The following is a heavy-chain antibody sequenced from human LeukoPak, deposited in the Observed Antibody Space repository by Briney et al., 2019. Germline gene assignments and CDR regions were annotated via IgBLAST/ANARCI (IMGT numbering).Heavy chain of an antibody. J-gene: IGHJ5*02. V-gene: IGHV4-4*07. Sequence: SETLSLTCTVSGGSISNYYWTWIRQPAGKGLEWIGRIYTSGSTNYNPSLKSRVTMSVDTSKNQFSLKLSSVTAADTAVYYCARDPHPGRFDPWGQGTLVTVSS. CDR3: ARDPHPGRFDP. CDR2: IYTSGST. CDR1: GGSISNYY. D-gene: IGHD1-14*01.